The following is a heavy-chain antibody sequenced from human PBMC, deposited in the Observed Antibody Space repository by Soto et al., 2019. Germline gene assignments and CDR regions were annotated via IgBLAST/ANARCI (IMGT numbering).Heavy chain of an antibody. Sequence: VQLVESGGDVVQPGTSLRLSCVGSGFPFRSYVIHWVRQAPGKGLEWVALTSYDGSNSFYVDSVKGRFTISRHNSRNTVELQMDSLTVEDTALYYCARWGTTGGLDVWGQGPLVSVSS. CDR1: GFPFRSYV. CDR3: ARWGTTGGLDV. CDR2: TSYDGSNS. V-gene: IGHV3-33*05. D-gene: IGHD3-16*01. J-gene: IGHJ4*02.